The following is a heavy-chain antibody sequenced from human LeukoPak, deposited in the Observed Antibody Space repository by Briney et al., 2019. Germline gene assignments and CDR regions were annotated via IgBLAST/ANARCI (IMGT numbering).Heavy chain of an antibody. CDR1: GFTFSSYN. CDR2: ISSSGSNI. CDR3: ARDDAFDI. V-gene: IGHV3-48*02. Sequence: PGGSLRLSCAASGFTFSSYNMNWVRQAPGKGLEWVSYISSSGSNIYYADSVKGRFTISRDNVKNSLYLQMNGLRDEDTAVYYCARDDAFDIWGQGTMVTVSS. J-gene: IGHJ3*02.